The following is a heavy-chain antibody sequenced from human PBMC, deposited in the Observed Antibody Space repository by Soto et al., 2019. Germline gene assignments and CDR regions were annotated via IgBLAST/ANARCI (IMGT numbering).Heavy chain of an antibody. J-gene: IGHJ3*02. Sequence: GALRLSCAASGFTFSSYDMHWVRQATGKGLEWVSAIGTAGDTYYPGSVKGRFTISRENAKNSLYLQMNSLRAGDTAVYYCARAAFPLYAVRGVIIKGTAFDIWGQGTMVTVSS. CDR1: GFTFSSYD. CDR2: IGTAGDT. D-gene: IGHD3-10*01. CDR3: ARAAFPLYAVRGVIIKGTAFDI. V-gene: IGHV3-13*01.